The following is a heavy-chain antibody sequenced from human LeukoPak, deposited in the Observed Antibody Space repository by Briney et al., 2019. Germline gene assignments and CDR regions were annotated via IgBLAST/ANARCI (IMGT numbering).Heavy chain of an antibody. D-gene: IGHD3-3*01. Sequence: PGRSLRLSCAASGFTFSNYAMHWVRQAPGKGLEWVALIPYDGSNKCYADSVKGRFTISRDNSKNTLYLQMNSLRGEDTAVYYCARGAPRNYDFWSGPFDYWGQGSLVTVSS. J-gene: IGHJ4*02. V-gene: IGHV3-30-3*01. CDR3: ARGAPRNYDFWSGPFDY. CDR2: IPYDGSNK. CDR1: GFTFSNYA.